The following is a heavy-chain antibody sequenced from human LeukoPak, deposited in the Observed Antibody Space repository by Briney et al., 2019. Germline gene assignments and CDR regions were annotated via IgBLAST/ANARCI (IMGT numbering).Heavy chain of an antibody. D-gene: IGHD3-10*02. CDR3: AELGITMIGGV. V-gene: IGHV3-74*01. CDR2: INGDGSTT. CDR1: GFTFSSSW. J-gene: IGHJ6*04. Sequence: GESLRLSCAASGFTFSSSWMHWVRQAPGKGLVWVSRINGDGSTTTYADSVKGRFTISSDSAKNTLYLQMNSLRAEDSAVYYCAELGITMIGGVWGKGTTVTISS.